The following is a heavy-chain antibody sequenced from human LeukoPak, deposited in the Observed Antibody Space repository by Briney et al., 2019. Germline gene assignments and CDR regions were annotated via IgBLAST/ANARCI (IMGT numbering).Heavy chain of an antibody. J-gene: IGHJ3*02. D-gene: IGHD2-15*01. CDR3: ARDGRACDI. V-gene: IGHV4-59*12. CDR2: IYYSGRT. CDR1: GGSISSYY. Sequence: SETLSLTCTVSGGSISSYYWSWIRQPPGKGLEWIGYIYYSGRTNYNPSLKSRVTISVDTSKNQFSLKLSSVTAADTAVYYCARDGRACDIWGQGTMVTVSS.